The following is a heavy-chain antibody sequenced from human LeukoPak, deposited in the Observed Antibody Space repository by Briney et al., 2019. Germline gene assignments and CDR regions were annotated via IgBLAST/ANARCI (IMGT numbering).Heavy chain of an antibody. CDR1: GGTFSKNV. V-gene: IGHV1-69*13. Sequence: SVKVSCKASGGTFSKNVVSWVRQAPGQGLEWMGGIIPFFDVVSSAQRFQGRVTITADESTSTAYMELSSLRSEDTAVYYCATSRDYYYYMDAWGKGTTVTVSS. CDR3: ATSRDYYYYMDA. CDR2: IIPFFDVV. J-gene: IGHJ6*03.